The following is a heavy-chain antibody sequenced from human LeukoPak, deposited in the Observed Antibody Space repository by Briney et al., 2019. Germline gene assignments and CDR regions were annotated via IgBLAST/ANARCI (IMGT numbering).Heavy chain of an antibody. CDR2: ISGSGGST. D-gene: IGHD3-16*01. V-gene: IGHV3-23*01. J-gene: IGHJ4*02. CDR1: GFTFSRYA. CDR3: AKERWGDHFEY. Sequence: GGSLRLSCAASGFTFSRYALSWVRQAPGKGVEWVSAISGSGGSTYYADSVKGRFNISRDNSKNTLSLQMNSLRAEDTAVYYFAKERWGDHFEYWGQGTLVTVSS.